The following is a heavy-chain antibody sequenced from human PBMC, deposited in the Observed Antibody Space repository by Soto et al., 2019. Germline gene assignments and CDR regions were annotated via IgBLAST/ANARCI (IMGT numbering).Heavy chain of an antibody. J-gene: IGHJ4*02. CDR3: AHRRAYGSSWAD. CDR1: GFSLTTSGVT. D-gene: IGHD6-13*01. V-gene: IGHV2-5*02. CDR2: ISWDDDK. Sequence: QITLRESGPTLVKPTQTLTLTCTFSGFSLTTSGVTVGWIRQPPGKALEWLALISWDDDKRYSPSLESRLTITKDTSKNQVVLTVTHMDPVDTATYYCAHRRAYGSSWADWGQGTLVTVSS.